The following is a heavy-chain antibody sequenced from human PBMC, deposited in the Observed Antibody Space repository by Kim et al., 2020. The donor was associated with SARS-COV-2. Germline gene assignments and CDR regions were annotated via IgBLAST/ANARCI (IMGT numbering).Heavy chain of an antibody. Sequence: GGSLRLSCAASGFTFSSYAMSWVRQAPGKGLEWVSAISGSGGSTYYADSVKGRFTISRDNSKNTLYLQMNSLRAEDTAVYYCAKDGGEYYYDSSGYYHFDYWGQGTLVTVSS. CDR3: AKDGGEYYYDSSGYYHFDY. J-gene: IGHJ4*02. D-gene: IGHD3-22*01. CDR2: ISGSGGST. V-gene: IGHV3-23*01. CDR1: GFTFSSYA.